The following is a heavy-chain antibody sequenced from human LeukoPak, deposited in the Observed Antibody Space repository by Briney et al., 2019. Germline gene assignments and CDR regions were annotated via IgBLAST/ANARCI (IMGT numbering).Heavy chain of an antibody. CDR2: IIPFFGTA. V-gene: IGHV1-69*13. Sequence: SVKVSCKASGGTFSSYAISWVRQAHGQGLEWMGVIIPFFGTANYAQKFQGRVAITADESTSTAYMELSSLRSEDTAVYYCASTPPHYYDSSDYYYYMDVWGKGTTVTISS. CDR3: ASTPPHYYDSSDYYYYMDV. D-gene: IGHD3-22*01. CDR1: GGTFSSYA. J-gene: IGHJ6*03.